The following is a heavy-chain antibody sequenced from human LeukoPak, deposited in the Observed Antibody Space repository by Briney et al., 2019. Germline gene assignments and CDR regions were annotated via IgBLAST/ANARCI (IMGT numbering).Heavy chain of an antibody. CDR1: GGSISSYY. Sequence: PSETLSPTCTVSGGSISSYYWSWIRQPPGKGLEWIGSMYHSGSTYYNPSLNSRVTISVDTSKNQFSLKLRSVTAADTGIYYCARDYGGNSDSWGQGTLVTVSS. V-gene: IGHV4-59*05. CDR2: MYHSGST. CDR3: ARDYGGNSDS. J-gene: IGHJ5*01. D-gene: IGHD4-23*01.